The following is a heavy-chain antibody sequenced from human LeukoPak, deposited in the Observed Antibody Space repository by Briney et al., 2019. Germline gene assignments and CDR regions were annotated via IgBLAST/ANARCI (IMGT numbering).Heavy chain of an antibody. CDR3: ARGGYYLYVDS. J-gene: IGHJ4*02. V-gene: IGHV1-2*02. Sequence: ASVKVSCKASGYTFTGYYMHWVRQAPGQGLEWVGVINPNRSGTNFAQKFHGRVTMTSDTSISTAYMELSSLTSDDTAVYYCARGGYYLYVDSWGQGTLVTVSS. CDR1: GYTFTGYY. D-gene: IGHD2/OR15-2a*01. CDR2: INPNRSGT.